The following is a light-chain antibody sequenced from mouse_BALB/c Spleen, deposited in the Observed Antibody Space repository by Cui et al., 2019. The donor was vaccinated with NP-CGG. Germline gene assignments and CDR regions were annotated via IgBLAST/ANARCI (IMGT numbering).Light chain of an antibody. CDR2: GTK. CDR1: TGAVTTNNY. J-gene: IGLJ1*01. CDR3: ALWYSNHWV. Sequence: QAVVTQESALTTSPGETVTLTCRSSTGAVTTNNYANWVQEKPDHLFTGLIGGTKNRAPGVPARFSGSLIGDKAAITITGAQTEDEAIYFCALWYSNHWVFGGGTKLTVL. V-gene: IGLV1*01.